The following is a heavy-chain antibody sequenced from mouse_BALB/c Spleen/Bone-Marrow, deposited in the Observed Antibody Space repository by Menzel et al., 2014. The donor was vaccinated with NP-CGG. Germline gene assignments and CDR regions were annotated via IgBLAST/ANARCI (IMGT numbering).Heavy chain of an antibody. J-gene: IGHJ2*01. V-gene: IGHV3-6*02. D-gene: IGHD3-1*01. Sequence: EVKLQESGPGLVKPSQSLSLTCSVTGYSITSGYYWNWIRQFPGNKLEWMGYKSYDGSNNYNPSLKNRMSITRDTSKNQFFLKLNSVTTVDTGTYYCARDRGHYFDYWGQGTTLTVSS. CDR2: KSYDGSN. CDR3: ARDRGHYFDY. CDR1: GYSITSGYY.